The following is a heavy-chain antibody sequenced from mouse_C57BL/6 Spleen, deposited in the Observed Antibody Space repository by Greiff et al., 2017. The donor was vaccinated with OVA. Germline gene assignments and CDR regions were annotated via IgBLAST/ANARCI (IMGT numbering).Heavy chain of an antibody. V-gene: IGHV1-50*01. CDR3: ARGGEGVAY. J-gene: IGHJ3*01. CDR2: IDPSDSYT. Sequence: QVQLQQPGAELVKPGASVKLSCKASGYTFTSYWMQWVKQRPGQGLEWIGEIDPSDSYTNYNQKFKGKATLTVDTSSSTAYMQLSSLTSEDSAVYYCARGGEGVAYWGQGTLVTVSA. CDR1: GYTFTSYW.